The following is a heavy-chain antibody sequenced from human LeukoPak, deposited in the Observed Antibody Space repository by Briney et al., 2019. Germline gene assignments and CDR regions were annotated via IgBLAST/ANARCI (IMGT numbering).Heavy chain of an antibody. V-gene: IGHV4-34*01. Sequence: SETLSLTCAVYGGSFSGYYWSWIRQPPGKGLEWIGEINHSGSTNYNPSLKSRVTISVDTSKNQFSLKLSSVTAADTAVYYCARGIVVVPAAPFDYWGQGTLVTASS. CDR3: ARGIVVVPAAPFDY. CDR1: GGSFSGYY. J-gene: IGHJ4*02. CDR2: INHSGST. D-gene: IGHD2-2*01.